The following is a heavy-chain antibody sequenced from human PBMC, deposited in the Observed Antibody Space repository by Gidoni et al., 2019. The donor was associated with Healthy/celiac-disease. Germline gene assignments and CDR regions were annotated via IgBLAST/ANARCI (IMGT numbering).Heavy chain of an antibody. Sequence: EVQLVESGGGLVQTGGSLRLPCAAYGFTFSSYAMSWVRHAPGKGLEWVSAISGSGGSTYYADSVKGRFTISRDNSKNTLYLQMNSLRAEDTAVYYCAKILLVPAAIQTSYYFDYWGQGTLVTVSS. CDR3: AKILLVPAAIQTSYYFDY. D-gene: IGHD2-2*02. J-gene: IGHJ4*02. CDR2: ISGSGGST. CDR1: GFTFSSYA. V-gene: IGHV3-23*04.